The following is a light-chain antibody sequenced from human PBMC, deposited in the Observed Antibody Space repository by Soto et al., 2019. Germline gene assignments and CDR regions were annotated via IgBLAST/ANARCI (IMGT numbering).Light chain of an antibody. J-gene: IGLJ2*01. CDR1: SSDVGPYNY. Sequence: QSVLTQPPSASGSPGQSVTISCTGTSSDVGPYNYVSWYQQHLGKAPKLMIYEVSKRPSGVPDRFSGSKSGNTASLTVSGLPADDEADYYCSSYAGSNNLVFGGGTKVTVL. CDR3: SSYAGSNNLV. V-gene: IGLV2-8*01. CDR2: EVS.